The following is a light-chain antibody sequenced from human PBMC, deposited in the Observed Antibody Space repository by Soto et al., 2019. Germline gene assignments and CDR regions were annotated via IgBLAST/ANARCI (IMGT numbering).Light chain of an antibody. J-gene: IGKJ1*01. CDR3: QQYGIWQT. Sequence: IGMYQSLATLSVAQGERATLSFRASQSINRHLAWYRQKPGQAPRLLIYGASTRATGIPARFSGSVSGTEFTLTISSLQSDDFAVYYWQQYGIWQTFGQRAKVDIK. CDR1: QSINRH. V-gene: IGKV3-15*01. CDR2: GAS.